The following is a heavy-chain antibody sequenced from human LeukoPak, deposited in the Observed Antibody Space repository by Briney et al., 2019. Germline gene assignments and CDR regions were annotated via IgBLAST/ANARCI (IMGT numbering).Heavy chain of an antibody. D-gene: IGHD5-18*01. CDR1: GGSISSSSYY. J-gene: IGHJ4*02. V-gene: IGHV4-39*01. CDR2: IHYSGST. CDR3: ARRGLPFDY. Sequence: SETLSLTCTVSGGSISSSSYYWGWIRQPPGKGLEWIGSIHYSGSTYYNPSLKSRVIISVDTSKNQFSLKLCSVTAADTAVYYCARRGLPFDYWGQGTLVTVSS.